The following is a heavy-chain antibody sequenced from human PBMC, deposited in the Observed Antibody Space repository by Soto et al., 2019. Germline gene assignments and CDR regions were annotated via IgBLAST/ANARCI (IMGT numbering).Heavy chain of an antibody. D-gene: IGHD2-15*01. Sequence: EVQLVESGGGLVQPGGSLRLSCTASGFIVSDTYMNWVRQAPGKGLEWVSVISNRGDTHYADSVRGRFSLSRDISDNTLHVKRNSPRVEDTAVYYCAREPRYCRGGSCSITGDAFDIWGQGRMVTVSS. CDR3: AREPRYCRGGSCSITGDAFDI. CDR2: ISNRGDT. CDR1: GFIVSDTY. J-gene: IGHJ3*02. V-gene: IGHV3-66*01.